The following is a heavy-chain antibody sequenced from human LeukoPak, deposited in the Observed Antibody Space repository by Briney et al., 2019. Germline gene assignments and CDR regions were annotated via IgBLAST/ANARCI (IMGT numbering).Heavy chain of an antibody. CDR2: ISGSGGST. CDR3: ALCGYSYEIDY. CDR1: GFTFSSYS. Sequence: GGSLRLSCAASGFTFSSYSMNWVRQAPGKGLEWVSAISGSGGSTYYADSVKGRFTISRDNSKNTLYLQMDSLRAEDTAVYYCALCGYSYEIDYWGQGTLVTVSS. J-gene: IGHJ4*02. V-gene: IGHV3-23*01. D-gene: IGHD5-18*01.